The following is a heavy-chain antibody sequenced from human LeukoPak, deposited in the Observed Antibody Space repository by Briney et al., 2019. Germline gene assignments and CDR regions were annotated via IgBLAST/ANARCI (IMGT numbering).Heavy chain of an antibody. V-gene: IGHV1-2*02. CDR2: IYPNHGAT. CDR1: GYIFTGYI. J-gene: IGHJ5*02. Sequence: ASVRVSCKASGYIFTGYIIHWVRQAPGQGLEWMGWIYPNHGATKYAQKFQGRVTMTRDTSISTAYMDASSLRSDDSAVYYCAKGWGLDGFNLISGFDPWGQGTPVTVSS. D-gene: IGHD5-24*01. CDR3: AKGWGLDGFNLISGFDP.